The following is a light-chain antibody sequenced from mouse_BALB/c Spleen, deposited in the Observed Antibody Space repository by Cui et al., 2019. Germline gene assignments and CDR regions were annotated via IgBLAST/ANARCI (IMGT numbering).Light chain of an antibody. Sequence: SIVMTQIPKFLPVSAGDRVTITCKASQSVRNDVPWYQQKPGQSPKLLIYYASKRYTGVPDRFTGSGYGTDFTFTISTVQAEDLAVYFCQQDYSSPFTFGSGTKLEIK. J-gene: IGKJ4*01. CDR2: YAS. V-gene: IGKV6-32*01. CDR3: QQDYSSPFT. CDR1: QSVRND.